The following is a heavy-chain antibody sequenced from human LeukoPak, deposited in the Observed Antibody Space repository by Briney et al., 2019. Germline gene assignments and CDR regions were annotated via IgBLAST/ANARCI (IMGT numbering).Heavy chain of an antibody. Sequence: SETLSLTCAVYGGSFSGYYWSWIRQPPGKGLEWIGEINHSGSTNYNPSLKSRVTLSVDTSKNQFSLKLSSVTVADTAVYYCAGGYMVRGVIPPRFDYWGQGTLVTVSS. J-gene: IGHJ4*02. V-gene: IGHV4-34*01. CDR2: INHSGST. CDR3: AGGYMVRGVIPPRFDY. D-gene: IGHD3-10*01. CDR1: GGSFSGYY.